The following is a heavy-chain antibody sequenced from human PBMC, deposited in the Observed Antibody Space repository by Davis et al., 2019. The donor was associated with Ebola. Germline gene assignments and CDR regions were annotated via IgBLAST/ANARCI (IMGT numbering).Heavy chain of an antibody. CDR2: IYYSGKN. J-gene: IGHJ4*02. V-gene: IGHV4-30-4*07. Sequence: MPSETLSLTCAVSGGSISSGGYSWNWIRQPPGKGLEWIGNIYYSGKNNYNPSLKSRLSMSVDTSKNQFSLKLNSVTAADTAMYFCAREALGGIDYWGPGTLVSVSS. CDR1: GGSISSGGYS. CDR3: AREALGGIDY. D-gene: IGHD3-16*01.